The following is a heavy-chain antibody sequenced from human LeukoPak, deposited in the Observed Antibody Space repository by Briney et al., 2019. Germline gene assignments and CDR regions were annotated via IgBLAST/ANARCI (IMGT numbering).Heavy chain of an antibody. V-gene: IGHV4-59*12. D-gene: IGHD3-3*01. CDR1: GGSISSYY. CDR2: IYYSGST. J-gene: IGHJ5*02. Sequence: SETLSLSCTVSGGSISSYYWSWIRQPPGKGLEWIGYIYYSGSTNYNPSLKSRVTISVDTSKNQFSLKLSSVTAADTAVYYCARDGYYDFWSGYRNWFDPWGQGTLVTVSS. CDR3: ARDGYYDFWSGYRNWFDP.